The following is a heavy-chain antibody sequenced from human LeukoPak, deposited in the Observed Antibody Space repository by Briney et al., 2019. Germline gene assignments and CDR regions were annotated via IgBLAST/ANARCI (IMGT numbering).Heavy chain of an antibody. Sequence: SETLSLTCAVYGGSFSGYYWSWIRQPPGKGLEWIGEINHSGSTNYNPSLKSRVTISVDTSKNQFSLKLSSVTAADTAVYYCARGRGSYSSFFDYWGQGTLVTVSS. J-gene: IGHJ4*02. CDR1: GGSFSGYY. D-gene: IGHD1-26*01. V-gene: IGHV4-34*01. CDR3: ARGRGSYSSFFDY. CDR2: INHSGST.